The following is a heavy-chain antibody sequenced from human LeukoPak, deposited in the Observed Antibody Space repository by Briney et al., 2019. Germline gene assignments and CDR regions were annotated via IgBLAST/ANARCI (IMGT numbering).Heavy chain of an antibody. Sequence: QPGGSLRLSCAASGFTFSSDGMSWVRQAPGKGLEWVSAISGSGASTYYADSVKGRFTISRDNSKNTLYLQMNSLRAEDTAIYYCAKDRGVGELLSPDWFDPWGQGTLVTVSS. J-gene: IGHJ5*02. CDR3: AKDRGVGELLSPDWFDP. CDR2: ISGSGAST. D-gene: IGHD3-10*01. V-gene: IGHV3-23*01. CDR1: GFTFSSDG.